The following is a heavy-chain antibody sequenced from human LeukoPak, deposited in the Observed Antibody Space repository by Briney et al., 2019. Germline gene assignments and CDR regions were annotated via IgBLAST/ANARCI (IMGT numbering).Heavy chain of an antibody. CDR3: ARWFCSGGSCRGAVDY. CDR1: AGSISGYY. D-gene: IGHD2-15*01. V-gene: IGHV4-59*01. Sequence: PSETLSLTCTVSAGSISGYYWTWIRQPPGKGLEWIGYIYYTGRTNYNPSLKSRVAISLDTSKNLFSLKLNSVTAADTAVYYCARWFCSGGSCRGAVDYWGQGTLVTVSS. CDR2: IYYTGRT. J-gene: IGHJ4*02.